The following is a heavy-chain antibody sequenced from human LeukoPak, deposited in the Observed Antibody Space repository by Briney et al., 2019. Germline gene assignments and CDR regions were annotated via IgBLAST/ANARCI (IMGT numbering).Heavy chain of an antibody. Sequence: ASVKVSCKASGATFNTYTINWVRQAPGQGLEWMGGIIPNFGVPNYAQRFQGRVTIAMDDFTSTAYMSLSGLTAEDTAVYFCARGRFQHYYFLDVWDTGTTVIVSS. CDR1: GATFNTYT. CDR3: ARGRFQHYYFLDV. CDR2: IIPNFGVP. V-gene: IGHV1-69*05. J-gene: IGHJ6*03. D-gene: IGHD3-3*01.